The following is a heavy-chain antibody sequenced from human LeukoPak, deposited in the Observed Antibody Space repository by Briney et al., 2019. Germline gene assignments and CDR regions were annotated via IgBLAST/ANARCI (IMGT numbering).Heavy chain of an antibody. CDR1: GFTFSSYS. Sequence: PGGSLRLSCAASGFTFSSYSMNWVRQAPGKGLEWVSSISSSSGYIYYADSVKGRFTISRDNAKNSLYLQMNSLRDEDTAVYYCARVAAGYSVNYFDYWGQGTLVTVSS. CDR3: ARVAAGYSVNYFDY. D-gene: IGHD4-23*01. V-gene: IGHV3-21*01. CDR2: ISSSSGYI. J-gene: IGHJ4*02.